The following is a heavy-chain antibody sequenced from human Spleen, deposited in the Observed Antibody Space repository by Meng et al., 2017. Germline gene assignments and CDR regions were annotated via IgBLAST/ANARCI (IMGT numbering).Heavy chain of an antibody. Sequence: QRKGLGPGRGKPSGSLSLTSAVSGGSISSTKWWNWVRQTAGKGLEWIGEIYHSGTTNYNPSLKSRVTMSVDESKNQFSLKLTSVTAVDTAVYYCASYNSGWPQFDSWGQGTLVTVSS. J-gene: IGHJ4*02. CDR1: GGSISSTKW. CDR2: IYHSGTT. CDR3: ASYNSGWPQFDS. D-gene: IGHD6-19*01. V-gene: IGHV4-4*02.